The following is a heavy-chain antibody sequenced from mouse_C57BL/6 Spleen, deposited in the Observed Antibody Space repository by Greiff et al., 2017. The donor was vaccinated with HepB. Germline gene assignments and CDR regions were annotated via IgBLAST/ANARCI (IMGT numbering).Heavy chain of an antibody. D-gene: IGHD2-2*01. V-gene: IGHV2-2*01. CDR1: GFSLTSYG. Sequence: QVQLKESGPGLVQPSQSLSITCTVSGFSLTSYGVHWVRQSPGKGLEWLGVIWSGGSTDYNAAFISRLSISKDNSKSQVFFKMNSLQADDTALYYCARGSDGYDVRSTGFDYWGQGTTLTVSS. CDR2: IWSGGST. J-gene: IGHJ2*01. CDR3: ARGSDGYDVRSTGFDY.